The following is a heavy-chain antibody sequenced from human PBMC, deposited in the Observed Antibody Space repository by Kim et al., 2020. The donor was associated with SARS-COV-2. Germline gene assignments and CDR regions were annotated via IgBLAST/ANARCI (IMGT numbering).Heavy chain of an antibody. V-gene: IGHV3-7*03. J-gene: IGHJ4*02. CDR2: IKQDGTEK. Sequence: GGSLRLSCAASGFTFSMYYMSWVRQAPGKGLEWVANIKQDGTEKNYVDPVKGRFTISRDNAKNSLNLQMNSLRAEDTAVYYCARFRKYYSDTSGYYCDYWGQGTLATVSS. D-gene: IGHD3-22*01. CDR3: ARFRKYYSDTSGYYCDY. CDR1: GFTFSMYY.